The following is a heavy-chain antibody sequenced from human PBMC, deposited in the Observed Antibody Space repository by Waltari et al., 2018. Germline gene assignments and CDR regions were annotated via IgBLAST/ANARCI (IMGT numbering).Heavy chain of an antibody. J-gene: IGHJ4*02. D-gene: IGHD3-16*02. V-gene: IGHV1-24*01. CDR2: FVPKRRET. CDR1: GYTLTELS. CDR3: ALMITFGGVIGRLFDY. Sequence: QVQLVQSGAEVKKPGASVKVSCKVSGYTLTELSMHWVRQAPGKGLDCLGGFVPKRRETSYTQKVKGRASMTEDTSTDTAYMVLSSLRSEDTAVYYCALMITFGGVIGRLFDYWGQGTLVTVSS.